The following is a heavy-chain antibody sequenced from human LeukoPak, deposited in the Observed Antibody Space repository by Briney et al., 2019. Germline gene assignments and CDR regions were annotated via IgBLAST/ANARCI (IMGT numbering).Heavy chain of an antibody. D-gene: IGHD3/OR15-3a*01. Sequence: SVKVSCKASGGTFSSYAISWVRQAPGQGLEWMGGIIPIFGIANYAQKFQGRVTITADESTSTAYMELSSLRSEDTAVYYCARERTRPNHFDYWGQGTLVTVSS. CDR1: GGTFSSYA. CDR2: IIPIFGIA. CDR3: ARERTRPNHFDY. J-gene: IGHJ4*02. V-gene: IGHV1-69*13.